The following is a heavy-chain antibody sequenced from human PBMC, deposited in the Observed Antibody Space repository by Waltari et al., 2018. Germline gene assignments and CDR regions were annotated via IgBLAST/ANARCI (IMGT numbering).Heavy chain of an antibody. CDR3: AREGYCSSTSCPRDRDY. J-gene: IGHJ4*02. CDR1: GGPLSSCSPL. CDR2: IYTSGST. D-gene: IGHD2-2*01. V-gene: IGHV4-61*02. Sequence: QVQLHESGPRLVKPSRTLSLPCSVPGGPLSSCSPLSTYFRQPAGKGLEWIGRIYTSGSTNYNPSLKSRVTISVDTSKNQFSRKLSSVTAADTAVYYCAREGYCSSTSCPRDRDYWGQGTLVTVSS.